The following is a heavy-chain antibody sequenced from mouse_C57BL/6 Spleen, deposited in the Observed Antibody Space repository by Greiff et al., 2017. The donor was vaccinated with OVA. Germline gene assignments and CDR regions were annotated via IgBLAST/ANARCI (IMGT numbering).Heavy chain of an antibody. J-gene: IGHJ4*01. D-gene: IGHD2-3*01. V-gene: IGHV1-18*01. CDR2: INPNNGGT. CDR3: ARRVTTPYAMDY. Sequence: VQLQQSGPELVKPGASVKIPCKASGYTFTDYNMDWVKQSHGKSLEWIGDINPNNGGTIYNQKFKGKATLTVDKSSSTAYMELRSLTSEDTAVDYCARRVTTPYAMDYWGQGTSVTVSS. CDR1: GYTFTDYN.